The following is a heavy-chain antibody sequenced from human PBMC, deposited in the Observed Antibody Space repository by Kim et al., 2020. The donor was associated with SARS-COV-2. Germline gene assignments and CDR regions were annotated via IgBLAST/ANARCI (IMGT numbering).Heavy chain of an antibody. J-gene: IGHJ4*02. CDR3: AAGGGSAWGSYFDF. CDR2: FDPEDGET. Sequence: ASVKVSCELSGYTFTKVAMHWVRQAPGKGLEWMGRFDPEDGETIYAQKFQGRITMTEDAITDTANMELHNLRSEDTAVYYCAAGGGSAWGSYFDFWGQATLVTVSS. V-gene: IGHV1-24*01. CDR1: GYTFTKVA. D-gene: IGHD3-16*01.